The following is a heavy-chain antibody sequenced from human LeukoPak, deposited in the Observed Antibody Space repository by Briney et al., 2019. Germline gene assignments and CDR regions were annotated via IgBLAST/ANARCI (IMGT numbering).Heavy chain of an antibody. Sequence: NPGGSLSLSCAASGLTFSSYSMNWVRQAPGRGREWVSSISSSSSYIYYADSVKGRLTISRDNAKNSLYLQMNSLRAEDTAVYYCARDELELHFDYWGQGTLVTVSS. CDR3: ARDELELHFDY. V-gene: IGHV3-21*01. CDR2: ISSSSSYI. J-gene: IGHJ4*02. CDR1: GLTFSSYS. D-gene: IGHD1-7*01.